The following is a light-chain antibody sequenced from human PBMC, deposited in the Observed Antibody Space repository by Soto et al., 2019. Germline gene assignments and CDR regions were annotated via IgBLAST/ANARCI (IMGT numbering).Light chain of an antibody. Sequence: DIGISHSRSFLSAGVVGRVSITFLASKNVYNYLDWYQQKPGQAPNLLIYAASNLQSGVPSRFSGSGLGTDFTHKISSVEAEDFGTYYCKQTLKIPPTFGRGTKVDIK. CDR2: AAS. CDR3: KQTLKIPPT. CDR1: KNVYNY. J-gene: IGKJ4*01. V-gene: IGKV1-39*01.